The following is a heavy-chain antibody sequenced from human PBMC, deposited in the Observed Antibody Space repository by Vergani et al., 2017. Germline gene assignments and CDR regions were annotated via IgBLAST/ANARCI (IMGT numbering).Heavy chain of an antibody. J-gene: IGHJ4*02. V-gene: IGHV3-30*02. D-gene: IGHD7-27*01. Sequence: QVQLVESGGGVVQPGGSLRLSCAASGFTFSSYGMHWVRQAPGKGLEWVAFIRYDGSNKYYADSVKGRFTISRDNSKNTLYLQMNSLRAEDTAVYYCAKGFRNNWGWAGKFDYWGQGTLVTVSS. CDR3: AKGFRNNWGWAGKFDY. CDR1: GFTFSSYG. CDR2: IRYDGSNK.